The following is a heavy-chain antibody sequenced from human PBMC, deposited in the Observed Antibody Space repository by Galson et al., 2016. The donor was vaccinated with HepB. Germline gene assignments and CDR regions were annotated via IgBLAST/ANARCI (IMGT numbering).Heavy chain of an antibody. V-gene: IGHV4-39*01. J-gene: IGHJ4*02. CDR1: GGSISSSRYY. CDR2: IYNSGST. CDR3: ARRSSPDY. Sequence: EPLSLTCTVSGGSISSSRYYWGWIRQPPGKGLKWIGSIYNSGSTYYNPSLKSRVTISVDTSMNQLSLKLSSVTAADTAVYYCARRSSPDYWGQGTLVTVSS. D-gene: IGHD6-6*01.